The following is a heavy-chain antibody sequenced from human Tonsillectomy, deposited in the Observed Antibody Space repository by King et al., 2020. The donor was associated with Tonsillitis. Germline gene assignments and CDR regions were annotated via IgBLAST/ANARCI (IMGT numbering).Heavy chain of an antibody. CDR2: ISGSGGST. CDR3: VKLTTVHPSPHYYYGMDV. CDR1: GFTFSSYA. Sequence: QLVQSGGGLVQPGGSLRLSCAASGFTFSSYAMSWVRQAPGKGLEWVSAISGSGGSTYYADSVKGRVTISRDNSKNTMYLQMNSLRAADTVLYYSVKLTTVHPSPHYYYGMDVWGQGTTVTVSS. D-gene: IGHD4-17*01. V-gene: IGHV3-23*04. J-gene: IGHJ6*02.